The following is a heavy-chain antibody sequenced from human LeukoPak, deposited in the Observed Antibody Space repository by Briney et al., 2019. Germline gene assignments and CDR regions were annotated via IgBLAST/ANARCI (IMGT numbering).Heavy chain of an antibody. CDR3: ARTFSESYYYYGMDV. CDR1: GGSISSYY. V-gene: IGHV4-59*01. J-gene: IGHJ6*02. Sequence: SEALSFTCTVSGGSISSYYWSWIRQPPGKGLEWIGYVYYSGRTNYNPSLKSRVTISVDTSKNQFSLKLSSVTAADTAVYYCARTFSESYYYYGMDVWGQGTTVTVSS. CDR2: VYYSGRT. D-gene: IGHD1-26*01.